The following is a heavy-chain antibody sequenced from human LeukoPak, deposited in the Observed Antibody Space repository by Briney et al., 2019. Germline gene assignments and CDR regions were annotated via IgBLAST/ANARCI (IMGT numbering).Heavy chain of an antibody. CDR3: ASGSWELTNFFDY. D-gene: IGHD1-26*01. Sequence: SETLSLTCAVYGGSFSGYYWSWIRQPPGKGLEWIGEINHSGSTNYNPSLKSRVTISVDTSKNQFSLKLSSVTAADTAVYYCASGSWELTNFFDYWGQGTLVTVSS. CDR2: INHSGST. J-gene: IGHJ4*02. V-gene: IGHV4-34*01. CDR1: GGSFSGYY.